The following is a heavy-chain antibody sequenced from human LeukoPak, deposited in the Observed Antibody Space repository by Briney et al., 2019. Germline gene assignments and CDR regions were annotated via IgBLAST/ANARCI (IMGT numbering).Heavy chain of an antibody. CDR1: GGSISIYY. Sequence: SDTLSLTCIVSGGSISIYYWNWIRQPPGKGLEWIGYIYNSGSTDYNPSLKRRVTISADTSKNQFSLKLTSVTAADTAVYYCARDRELGSWGQGILVTVSS. D-gene: IGHD3-10*01. CDR2: IYNSGST. J-gene: IGHJ5*02. V-gene: IGHV4-59*01. CDR3: ARDRELGS.